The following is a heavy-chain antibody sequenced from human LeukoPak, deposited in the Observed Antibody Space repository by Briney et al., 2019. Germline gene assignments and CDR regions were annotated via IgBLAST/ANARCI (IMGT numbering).Heavy chain of an antibody. CDR1: GFSFRDFG. Sequence: GGSLRLSCAASGFSFRDFGMNWVRQAPGKGLQWLSYISSSGSTLFYADSVKGRFTISRDNVNNSLYLQMNSLGVGDMGVYYCARGYSTSSYSHYYYYMDVWGKGTTVAVSS. D-gene: IGHD6-6*01. CDR3: ARGYSTSSYSHYYYYMDV. CDR2: ISSSGSTL. V-gene: IGHV3-48*01. J-gene: IGHJ6*03.